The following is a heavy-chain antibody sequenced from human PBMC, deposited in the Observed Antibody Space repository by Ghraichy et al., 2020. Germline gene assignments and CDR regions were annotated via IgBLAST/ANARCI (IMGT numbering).Heavy chain of an antibody. CDR2: IDWDDDK. Sequence: SGPTLVKPTQTLTLTCTFSGFSLSTSGMCVSWIRQPPGKALEWLALIDWDDDKYYSTSLKTRLTISKDTSKNQVVLTMTNMDPVDTATYYCARIQKINDFWSGYYGMDVWGQGTTVTVSS. J-gene: IGHJ6*02. D-gene: IGHD3-3*01. CDR3: ARIQKINDFWSGYYGMDV. CDR1: GFSLSTSGMC. V-gene: IGHV2-70*01.